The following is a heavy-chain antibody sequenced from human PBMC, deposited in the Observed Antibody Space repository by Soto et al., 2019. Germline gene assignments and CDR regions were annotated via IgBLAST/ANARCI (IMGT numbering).Heavy chain of an antibody. CDR2: IYYSGST. D-gene: IGHD6-13*01. Sequence: PSETLSLTCTVSGGSISSGGYYWSWIRQHPGKGLEWIGYIYYSGSTYYNPSLKSRVTISVDTSKNQFSLKLSSVTAADTAVYYCARGPDDSRSWYGGAWFEPWGQGILVTVS. V-gene: IGHV4-31*03. CDR3: ARGPDDSRSWYGGAWFEP. CDR1: GGSISSGGYY. J-gene: IGHJ5*02.